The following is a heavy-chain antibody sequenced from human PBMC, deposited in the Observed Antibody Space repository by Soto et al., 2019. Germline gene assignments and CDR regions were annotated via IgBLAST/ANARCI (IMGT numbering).Heavy chain of an antibody. V-gene: IGHV3-23*01. J-gene: IGHJ4*02. D-gene: IGHD6-13*01. CDR2: ISGSGFTT. CDR3: AKVRESTAAGHFDY. Sequence: EVQLLESGGGLVQSGGSLRLSCAASGFTFSTYAMTWVRQAPGKGLEWVSLISGSGFTTYYADSVKGRFTISRDNSKNTLYVQMNSLGVEDTALYYCAKVRESTAAGHFDYWGQGTLVTVSS. CDR1: GFTFSTYA.